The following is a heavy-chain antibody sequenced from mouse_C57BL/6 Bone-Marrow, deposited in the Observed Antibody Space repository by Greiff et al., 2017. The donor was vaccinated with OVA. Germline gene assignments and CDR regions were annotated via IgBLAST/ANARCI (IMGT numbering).Heavy chain of an antibody. V-gene: IGHV1-55*01. CDR2: IYPGSGST. CDR3: AREEGQLRPFAY. J-gene: IGHJ3*01. CDR1: GYTFTSYW. Sequence: VQLQQPGAELVKPGASVKMSCKASGYTFTSYWITWVKQRPGQGLEWIGDIYPGSGSTNYNEKFKSKATLTVDTSSSTAYMQLSSLTSEDSAVYYYAREEGQLRPFAYGDQGTLVTVSA. D-gene: IGHD3-2*02.